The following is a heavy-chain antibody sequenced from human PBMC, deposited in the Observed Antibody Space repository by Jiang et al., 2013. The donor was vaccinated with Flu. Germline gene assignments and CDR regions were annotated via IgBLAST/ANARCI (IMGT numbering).Heavy chain of an antibody. CDR2: ISYDGSNK. J-gene: IGHJ3*02. CDR1: GFTFSSYA. V-gene: IGHV3-30-3*01. CDR3: ARVSGSYYNAFDI. Sequence: GRSLRLSCAASGFTFSSYAMHWVRQAPGKGLEWVAVISYDGSNKYYADSVKGRFTISRDNSKNTLYLQMNSLRAEDTAVYYCARVSGSYYNAFDIWGQGTMVTVSS. D-gene: IGHD1-26*01.